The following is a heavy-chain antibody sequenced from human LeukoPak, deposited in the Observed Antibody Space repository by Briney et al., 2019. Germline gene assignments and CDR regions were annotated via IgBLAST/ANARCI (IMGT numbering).Heavy chain of an antibody. V-gene: IGHV1-2*02. D-gene: IGHD2-15*01. CDR3: ASLEIAATWRVFDY. Sequence: ASVKVSCKASGYTFTGYYMHWVGQAPGQGLEWMGWINPNSGGTNYAQKFQGRVTMTRDTSISTAYMELSRLRSDDTAVYYCASLEIAATWRVFDYWGQGTLVTVSS. CDR2: INPNSGGT. J-gene: IGHJ4*02. CDR1: GYTFTGYY.